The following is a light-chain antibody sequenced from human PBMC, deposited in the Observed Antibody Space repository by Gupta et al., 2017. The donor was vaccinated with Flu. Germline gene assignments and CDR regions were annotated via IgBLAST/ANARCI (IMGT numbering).Light chain of an antibody. CDR3: QQYKNWPYT. Sequence: EIVMTQSPATLSVSPGERATLSCRASQSVGINLAWYQQKPGQAPRLLIYGPSTRATGIPARFSASGSETEFTLTITSLQSEDFAVYYCQQYKNWPYTFGQGTKLEIK. V-gene: IGKV3-15*01. J-gene: IGKJ2*01. CDR1: QSVGIN. CDR2: GPS.